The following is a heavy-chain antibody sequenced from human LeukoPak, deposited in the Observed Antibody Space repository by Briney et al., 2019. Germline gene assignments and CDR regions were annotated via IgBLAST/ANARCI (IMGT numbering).Heavy chain of an antibody. CDR3: ARDQSTVVTSPYYYYYMDV. J-gene: IGHJ6*03. V-gene: IGHV3-30*02. CDR1: GFTFSSYG. Sequence: GGSLRLSCEASGFTFSSYGMHWVRQAPGQGLEWVAFIRYDGSNTCYAASVKGRLTISRDKSTNTLYLQMNSLRSEDMAVYYCARDQSTVVTSPYYYYYMDVWGKGPAVTVS. D-gene: IGHD4-23*01. CDR2: IRYDGSNT.